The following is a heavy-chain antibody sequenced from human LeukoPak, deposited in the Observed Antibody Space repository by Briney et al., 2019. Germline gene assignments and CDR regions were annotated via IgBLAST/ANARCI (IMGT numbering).Heavy chain of an antibody. Sequence: GGSLRLSCAASGFTFSTYGMHWVRQAPGKGLDWVAVISSDGSNKYYADSVKGRFTISRDNSKDTLYLQMNSLRAEDTAVYYCASTSGWYEPIDYWGQGTLVTVSS. CDR3: ASTSGWYEPIDY. D-gene: IGHD6-19*01. CDR1: GFTFSTYG. CDR2: ISSDGSNK. V-gene: IGHV3-30*03. J-gene: IGHJ4*02.